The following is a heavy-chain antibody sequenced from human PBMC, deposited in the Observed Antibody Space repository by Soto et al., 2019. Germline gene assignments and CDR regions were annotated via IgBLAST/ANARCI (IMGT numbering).Heavy chain of an antibody. Sequence: PSETLSLTCTVSGGSISSSSYYWGWIRQPPGKGLGWIGSIYYSGSTYYNPSLKSRVTISVDTSKNQFSLKLSSVTAADTAVYYCARGEYSGYDFDYWGQGTLVTVSS. CDR3: ARGEYSGYDFDY. D-gene: IGHD5-12*01. CDR2: IYYSGST. V-gene: IGHV4-39*01. J-gene: IGHJ4*02. CDR1: GGSISSSSYY.